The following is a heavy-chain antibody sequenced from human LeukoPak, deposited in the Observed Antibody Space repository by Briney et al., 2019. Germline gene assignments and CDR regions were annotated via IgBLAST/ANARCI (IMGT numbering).Heavy chain of an antibody. D-gene: IGHD6-6*01. J-gene: IGHJ4*02. CDR1: GFTLSDYY. CDR2: ISTSGSTT. Sequence: PGGSLRLSYAASGFTLSDYYMTWIRQAPGKGLEWVSYISTSGSTTSYADSVKGRFTISRDNAKNSLYLQMDSLRGEDTAVYYCARTARLFDLWGQGTLVTVSS. V-gene: IGHV3-11*04. CDR3: ARTARLFDL.